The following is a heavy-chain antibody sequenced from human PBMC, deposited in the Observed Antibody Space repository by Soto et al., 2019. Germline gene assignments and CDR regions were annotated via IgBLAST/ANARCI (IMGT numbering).Heavy chain of an antibody. D-gene: IGHD3-10*01. V-gene: IGHV4-34*01. CDR3: ARGVPGITNLSIDPGSGYYYYYYMDV. CDR2: INHSGST. J-gene: IGHJ6*03. CDR1: GGSFSGYY. Sequence: PSETLSLTCAVYGGSFSGYYWSWIRQPPGKGLEWIGEINHSGSTNYNPSLKSRVTISVDTSKNQFSLKLSSVTAADTAVYYCARGVPGITNLSIDPGSGYYYYYYMDVWGKGTTVTVSS.